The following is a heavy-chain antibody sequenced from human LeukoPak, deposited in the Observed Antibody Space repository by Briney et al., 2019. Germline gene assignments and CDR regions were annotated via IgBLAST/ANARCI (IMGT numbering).Heavy chain of an antibody. Sequence: GGSLRLSCAASGSTFSNAWMSWVRQAPGKGLEWVGRTKSKTDGGTTDYAAPVKGRFTISRDDSKNTLYLQMNSLKTEDTAVYYCTRGGSSHGYWGQGTLVTVSS. CDR1: GSTFSNAW. CDR2: TKSKTDGGTT. V-gene: IGHV3-15*01. J-gene: IGHJ4*02. CDR3: TRGGSSHGY. D-gene: IGHD2-15*01.